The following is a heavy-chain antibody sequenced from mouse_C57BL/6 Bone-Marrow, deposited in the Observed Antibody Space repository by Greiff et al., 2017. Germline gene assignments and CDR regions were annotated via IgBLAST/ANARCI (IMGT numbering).Heavy chain of an antibody. Sequence: EVQLQQSGAELVRPGASVKLSCTASGFNIKDDYMHWVKQRPEQGLEWIGWIDPENGDTEYASKFQGKATITADTSSNTAYLQLSSLTSEDTAVYYCTTWWLPNFDSWGQGTTLTVSS. CDR1: GFNIKDDY. V-gene: IGHV14-4*01. CDR3: TTWWLPNFDS. J-gene: IGHJ2*01. CDR2: IDPENGDT. D-gene: IGHD1-1*02.